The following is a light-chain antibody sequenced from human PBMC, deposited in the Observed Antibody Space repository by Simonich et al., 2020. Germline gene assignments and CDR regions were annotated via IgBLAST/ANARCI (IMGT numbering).Light chain of an antibody. V-gene: IGLV6-57*03. J-gene: IGLJ3*02. CDR3: QSYDSSGWV. CDR2: EDN. Sequence: NFMLTQPHSVSESPGKTVTISCTRSSGSIARNYVQWYQQRPGSAPTTVIYEDNQRPSGVPDRVSSSIDSSTNSASLTISGLKTEDEADYYWQSYDSSGWVFGGGTKLTVL. CDR1: SGSIARNY.